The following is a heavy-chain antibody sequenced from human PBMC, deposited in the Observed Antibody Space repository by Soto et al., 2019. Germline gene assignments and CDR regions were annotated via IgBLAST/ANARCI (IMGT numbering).Heavy chain of an antibody. D-gene: IGHD6-6*01. CDR2: XXPXXGXA. V-gene: IGHV1-69*06. Sequence: SVKVSCKASGGTFSSYAISLVRQALGQGLEWXGGXXPXXGXAXXXQXXXGRVTITADKSTSTAYMELSSLRSEDTAVYYCARCLLNLLVPWFDPRGQGTLVTVSS. CDR1: GGTFSSYA. J-gene: IGHJ5*02. CDR3: ARCLLNLLVPWFDP.